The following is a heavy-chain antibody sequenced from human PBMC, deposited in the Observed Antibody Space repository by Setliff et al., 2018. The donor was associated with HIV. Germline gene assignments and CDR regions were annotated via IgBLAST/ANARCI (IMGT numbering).Heavy chain of an antibody. CDR2: IHHSGST. J-gene: IGHJ4*02. D-gene: IGHD5-18*01. V-gene: IGHV4-38-2*01. Sequence: SETLSLTCAVSGYSISSGYYWGWIRQPPGKGLEWIGSIHHSGSTYYNPSLKSRVTISVDTSKNQFSLKLSSVTAADTAVYYCARLWDTELGDYWGQGTLVTVSS. CDR3: ARLWDTELGDY. CDR1: GYSISSGYY.